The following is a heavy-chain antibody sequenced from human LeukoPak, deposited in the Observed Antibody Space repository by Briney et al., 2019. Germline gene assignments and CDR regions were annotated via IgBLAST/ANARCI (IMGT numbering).Heavy chain of an antibody. J-gene: IGHJ4*02. CDR2: INGDGGGT. CDR1: GFTFTNYW. V-gene: IGHV3-74*01. CDR3: VSDSGGRSGGDF. Sequence: PGGSLRLSCVGSGFTFTNYWIHWIRQVPGKGLLWVSRINGDGGGTSYADSVKGRFTISRDNAKNTVYLQMNSLRFEYTAVYYCVSDSGGRSGGDFWGQGTLVSVSS. D-gene: IGHD1-26*01.